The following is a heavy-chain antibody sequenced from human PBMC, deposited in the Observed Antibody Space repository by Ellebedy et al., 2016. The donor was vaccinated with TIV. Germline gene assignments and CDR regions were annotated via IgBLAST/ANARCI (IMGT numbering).Heavy chain of an antibody. CDR2: ISSSSSTI. Sequence: GESLKISCAASGFTFSSHSMNWVRQAPGKGLEWVSYISSSSSTIYYADSVKGRFTISRDNSKNTLYLQMNSLRAEDTAVYYCARADGDLDYWGQGTLVTVSS. CDR3: ARADGDLDY. V-gene: IGHV3-48*01. D-gene: IGHD4-17*01. J-gene: IGHJ4*02. CDR1: GFTFSSHS.